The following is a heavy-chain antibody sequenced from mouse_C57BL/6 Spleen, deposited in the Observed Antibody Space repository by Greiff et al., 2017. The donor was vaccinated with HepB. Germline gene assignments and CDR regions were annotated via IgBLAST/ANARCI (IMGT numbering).Heavy chain of an antibody. CDR3: ARSPIYDGYYFDY. CDR2: INPSSGYT. J-gene: IGHJ2*01. Sequence: VKLMESGAELARPGASVKMSCKASGYTFTSYTMHWVKQRPGQGLEWIGYINPSSGYTKYNQKFKDKATLTADKSSSTAYMQLSSLTSEDSAVYYCARSPIYDGYYFDYWGQGTTLTVSS. CDR1: GYTFTSYT. D-gene: IGHD2-3*01. V-gene: IGHV1-4*01.